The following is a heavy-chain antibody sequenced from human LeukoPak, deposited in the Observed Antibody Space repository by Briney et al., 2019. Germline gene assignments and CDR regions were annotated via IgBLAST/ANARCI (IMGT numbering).Heavy chain of an antibody. V-gene: IGHV3-30*18. CDR2: ISYDGLNK. D-gene: IGHD5-12*01. CDR1: GLTFSSYG. Sequence: GGSLRLSCAASGLTFSSYGIHWVRQAPGKGLEWVAVISYDGLNKNYADSVKGRFTISRDNSKNTLYLQMNSLRVEDTAVYYCAKGVRNGYDRLDYWGQGTLVTVSS. J-gene: IGHJ4*02. CDR3: AKGVRNGYDRLDY.